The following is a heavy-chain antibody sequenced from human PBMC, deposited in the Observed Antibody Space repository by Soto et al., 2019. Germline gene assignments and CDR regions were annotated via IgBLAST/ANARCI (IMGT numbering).Heavy chain of an antibody. CDR3: ARLQAAAGDNDLIFDY. CDR2: IYPGDSDT. J-gene: IGHJ4*02. D-gene: IGHD6-13*01. Sequence: GESLKISCKGSGYSFTGYWIGWVRQMPGKGLEWMGIIYPGDSDTRYSPSFQGHVTISADKSISTAYLQWSSLKASDTAMYYCARLQAAAGDNDLIFDYWGQGTLVTVSS. V-gene: IGHV5-51*01. CDR1: GYSFTGYW.